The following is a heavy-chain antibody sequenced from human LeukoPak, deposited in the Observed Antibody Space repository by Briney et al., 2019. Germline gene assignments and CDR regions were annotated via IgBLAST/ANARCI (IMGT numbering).Heavy chain of an antibody. CDR1: GYTFTGYY. D-gene: IGHD3-22*01. J-gene: IGHJ6*03. CDR3: ARDRGGLYYYDSSGYFLQADGPDMDV. Sequence: ASVKVSCKASGYTFTGYYMHWVRQAPGQGLEWMGWINPNSGGTNYAQKFQGRVTMTRDTSISTAYMELSRLRSDDTAVYYCARDRGGLYYYDSSGYFLQADGPDMDVWGKGTTVTVSS. CDR2: INPNSGGT. V-gene: IGHV1-2*02.